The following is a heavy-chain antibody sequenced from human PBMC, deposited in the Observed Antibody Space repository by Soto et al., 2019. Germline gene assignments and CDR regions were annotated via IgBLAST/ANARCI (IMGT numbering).Heavy chain of an antibody. CDR1: GGTFRTNA. CDR2: IIPIFPTP. V-gene: IGHV1-69*14. CDR3: ARDKDRQQLGGNYYYIMDV. J-gene: IGHJ6*02. Sequence: QVQLVQSGAEVKKPGSSVKISCKASGGTFRTNAFSWVRQAPGQGLEWMGGIIPIFPTPDYAQKFQGRVTFTPDKXTTTTYMELSSLRSEDTATYYCARDKDRQQLGGNYYYIMDVWGQGTTVTVSS. D-gene: IGHD3-3*02.